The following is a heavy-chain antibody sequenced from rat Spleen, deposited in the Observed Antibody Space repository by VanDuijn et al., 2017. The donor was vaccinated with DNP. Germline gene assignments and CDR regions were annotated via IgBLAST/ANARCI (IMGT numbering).Heavy chain of an antibody. V-gene: IGHV5S13*01. CDR3: ARHRAIAAIWDY. CDR2: ISTSGGST. J-gene: IGHJ2*01. D-gene: IGHD1-2*01. CDR1: GFTFSNYD. Sequence: EVQLLESGGGLVQPGRSLKLSCAASGFTFSNYDMAWVRQAPTKGLEWVASISTSGGSTYYRDSVKGRFTVSRDNAKNTQYLRMDSLRSEDTATYYCARHRAIAAIWDYWGQGVMVTVSS.